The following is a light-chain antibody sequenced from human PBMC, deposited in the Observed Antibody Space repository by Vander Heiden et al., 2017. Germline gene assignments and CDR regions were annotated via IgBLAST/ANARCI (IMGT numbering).Light chain of an antibody. CDR2: AAS. V-gene: IGKV1-9*01. CDR3: QQLNSDPYT. CDR1: QGMSSY. Sequence: IQFTQSPSSLSASVGDRVTITCWASQGMSSYLAWYQQKPGKAPKLLIYAASTLQSGVPSRFSGSGSGTDFTLTISSLQPEDCATYYRQQLNSDPYTVGQGNKLEIK. J-gene: IGKJ2*01.